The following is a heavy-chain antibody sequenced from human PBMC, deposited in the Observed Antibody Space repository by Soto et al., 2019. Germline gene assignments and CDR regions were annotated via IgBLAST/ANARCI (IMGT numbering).Heavy chain of an antibody. CDR2: IGTAGDT. Sequence: GGSLRLSCAASGFTFSSYDMHWVRQATGKGLEWVSAIGTAGDTYYPGSVKGRFTISRENAKNSLYLQMNSLRAGDTAVYYCARVRLGYCSSTSCYGPPYYYMDVWGKGTTVTVSS. D-gene: IGHD2-2*01. CDR3: ARVRLGYCSSTSCYGPPYYYMDV. V-gene: IGHV3-13*01. J-gene: IGHJ6*03. CDR1: GFTFSSYD.